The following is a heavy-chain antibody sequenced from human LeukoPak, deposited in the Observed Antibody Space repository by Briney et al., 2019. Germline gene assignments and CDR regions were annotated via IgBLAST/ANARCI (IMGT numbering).Heavy chain of an antibody. CDR2: LDPSDSYT. V-gene: IGHV5-10-1*01. D-gene: IGHD3-22*01. CDR1: GYSFTSYW. CDR3: ARPAYYYDSSGYYHFDY. J-gene: IGHJ4*02. Sequence: RGESLKISCKGSGYSFTSYWISWVRQMPGKGLEWMGRLDPSDSYTNYSPSFQGHVTISADTSISTAYLQWSSLKASDTAMYYCARPAYYYDSSGYYHFDYWGQGTLVTVSS.